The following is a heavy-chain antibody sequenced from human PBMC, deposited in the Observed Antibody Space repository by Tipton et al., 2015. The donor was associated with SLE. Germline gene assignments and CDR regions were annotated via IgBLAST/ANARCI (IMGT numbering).Heavy chain of an antibody. CDR2: IYNLGNT. J-gene: IGHJ5*02. CDR1: GDSISSGAYY. D-gene: IGHD2-2*02. Sequence: TLSLTCSVSGDSISSGAYYWGWIRQHPVKGLEWIGYIYNLGNTYYNPSLTSRLAISIDTSKNQFSLKLTSVTAADTAVYYCARAIRFFDPWGQGTLVTVSS. V-gene: IGHV4-31*03. CDR3: ARAIRFFDP.